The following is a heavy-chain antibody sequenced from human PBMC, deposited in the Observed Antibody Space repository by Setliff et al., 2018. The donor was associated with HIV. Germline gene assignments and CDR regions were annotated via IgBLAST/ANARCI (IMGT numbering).Heavy chain of an antibody. D-gene: IGHD3-3*01. V-gene: IGHV4-59*08. J-gene: IGHJ4*02. Sequence: SETLSLTCTVSVGSISSYYWSWIRQPPGKGLEWIGYIYYSGTSKYNPSLKSRVSMSLDTSKNQFSLSLSSVTAADTAIYYCARHVSVGPTYYYDSWGQGTLVTVSS. CDR1: VGSISSYY. CDR2: IYYSGTS. CDR3: ARHVSVGPTYYYDS.